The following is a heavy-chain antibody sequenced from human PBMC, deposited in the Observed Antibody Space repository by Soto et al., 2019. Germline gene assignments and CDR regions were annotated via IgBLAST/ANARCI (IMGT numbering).Heavy chain of an antibody. CDR3: ARDAYPNWFDF. V-gene: IGHV4-4*07. D-gene: IGHD2-8*01. CDR2: ISSGGSA. CDR1: SGSINSYY. Sequence: SETLSLTCNVSSGSINSYYWSWIRRPAGKGLEWIGRISSGGSAIYNPSLKSRVTISVDTSKNQFSLRLTSVTAADTAVYFCARDAYPNWFDFWGQGTLVTVSS. J-gene: IGHJ5*01.